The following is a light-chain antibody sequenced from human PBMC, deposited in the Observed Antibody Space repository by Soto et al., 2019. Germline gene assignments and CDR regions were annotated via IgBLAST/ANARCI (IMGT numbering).Light chain of an antibody. CDR3: QQSYSTCS. CDR2: AAS. CDR1: QSISSY. V-gene: IGKV1-39*01. Sequence: DIQMTQSPSSLSASVGDRVTITCRASQSISSYLNWYQHKPGKAPKLLISAASSLQSGVPSRFSGSGSGTDFTLTISSLQPEDFATYYCQQSYSTCSFGQGTKV. J-gene: IGKJ2*03.